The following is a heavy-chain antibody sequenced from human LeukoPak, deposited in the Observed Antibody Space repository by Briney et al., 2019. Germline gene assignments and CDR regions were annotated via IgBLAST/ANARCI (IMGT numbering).Heavy chain of an antibody. J-gene: IGHJ4*02. D-gene: IGHD6-13*01. Sequence: GGSLRLSCAASGFTFSSYSMTWVRQAPGKGLEWVSSISSSSSYIYYADSVKGRFTISRDNAKSSLYLQMNSLRAEDTAVYYCAREPGIAAAGTGIYWGQGTLVTVSS. V-gene: IGHV3-21*01. CDR3: AREPGIAAAGTGIY. CDR1: GFTFSSYS. CDR2: ISSSSSYI.